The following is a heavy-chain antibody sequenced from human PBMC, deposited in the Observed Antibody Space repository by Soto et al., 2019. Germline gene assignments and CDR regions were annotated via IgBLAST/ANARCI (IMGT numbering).Heavy chain of an antibody. Sequence: ASVKVSCKASGYTFTSYGISWLLQAPGQGLEWMGWISAYNGNTNYAQKLQGRVTMTTDTSTSTAYMELRSLRSDDTAVYYCARLFGVVKDYYYGMDVWGQGTPVTVSS. CDR3: ARLFGVVKDYYYGMDV. CDR2: ISAYNGNT. CDR1: GYTFTSYG. D-gene: IGHD3-3*01. V-gene: IGHV1-18*01. J-gene: IGHJ6*02.